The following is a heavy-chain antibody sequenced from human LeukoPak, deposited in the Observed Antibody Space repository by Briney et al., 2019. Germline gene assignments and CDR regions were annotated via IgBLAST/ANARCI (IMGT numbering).Heavy chain of an antibody. V-gene: IGHV3-23*01. CDR1: GFTFSSYA. CDR3: AKDPHPKRYSSSPLGY. CDR2: ISGSGGST. D-gene: IGHD6-6*01. J-gene: IGHJ4*02. Sequence: GGSLRLSCAASGFTFSSYAMSWVRQAPGKGLEWVSAISGSGGSTYYADSVKGRFTISRDNSKNTLYLQMNSLRAEDTAVYYCAKDPHPKRYSSSPLGYWGQGTLVTVSS.